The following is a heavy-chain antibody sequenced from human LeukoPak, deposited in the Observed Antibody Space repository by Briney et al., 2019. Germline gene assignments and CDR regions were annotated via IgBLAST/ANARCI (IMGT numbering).Heavy chain of an antibody. CDR1: GFTFSSYA. Sequence: SGGSLRLSCAASGFTFSSYAMHWVRQAPGKGLEYVSAISSNGGSTYYVNSVKGRFTISRDNSKNTLYLQMGSLRAEDMAVSYCARDPGPSYDYVWGLNSGAFDIWGQGTMVTVSS. D-gene: IGHD3-16*01. V-gene: IGHV3-64*01. J-gene: IGHJ3*02. CDR2: ISSNGGST. CDR3: ARDPGPSYDYVWGLNSGAFDI.